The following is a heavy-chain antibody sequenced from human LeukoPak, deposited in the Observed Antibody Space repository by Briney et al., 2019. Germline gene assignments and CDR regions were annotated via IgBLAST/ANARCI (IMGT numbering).Heavy chain of an antibody. V-gene: IGHV3-33*03. CDR2: IWFDGIRK. CDR3: AKGLLTIDY. D-gene: IGHD4/OR15-4a*01. CDR1: GFTFSNYG. J-gene: IGHJ4*02. Sequence: PGRSLRLSCAASGFTFSNYGMHWVRQVPGKGLEWVAAIWFDGIRKYYADSVKGRFTISRDNSKNTLYLQMNTLRAEDTATYYCAKGLLTIDYWGQGTLVTVSS.